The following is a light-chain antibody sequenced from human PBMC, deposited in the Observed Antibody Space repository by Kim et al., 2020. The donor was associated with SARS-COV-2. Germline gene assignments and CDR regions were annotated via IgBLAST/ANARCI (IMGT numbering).Light chain of an antibody. CDR2: NTN. J-gene: IGLJ2*01. CDR3: LLFYGGSRLLL. V-gene: IGLV7-43*01. CDR1: TGPVTSGHY. Sequence: QTVVTQEPSVTVSPGGTVTLTCASNTGPVTSGHYANWFQQKPGQAPTSLIYNTNIKYSWTPARYSGSLLGGKAALTLSNVQPDDEADYYCLLFYGGSRLLLFGGGTKVTVL.